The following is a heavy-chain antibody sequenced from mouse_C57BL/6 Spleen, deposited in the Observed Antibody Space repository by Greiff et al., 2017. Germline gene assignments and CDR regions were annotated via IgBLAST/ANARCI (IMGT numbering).Heavy chain of an antibody. D-gene: IGHD3-3*01. CDR1: GYTFTSYW. V-gene: IGHV1-59*01. CDR3: ARRDEDYFDY. CDR2: IDPSDSYT. J-gene: IGHJ2*01. Sequence: QVQLQQSGAELVRPGTSVKLSCKASGYTFTSYWMHWVKQRPGQGLEWIGVIDPSDSYTNYNQKFKGKATLTVDTSSSTAYMQLSSLTSEDSAVYYCARRDEDYFDYWGQGTTLTVSS.